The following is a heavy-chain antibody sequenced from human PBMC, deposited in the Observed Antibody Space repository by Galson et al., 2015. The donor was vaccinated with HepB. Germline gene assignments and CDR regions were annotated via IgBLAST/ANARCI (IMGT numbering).Heavy chain of an antibody. V-gene: IGHV1-18*01. CDR3: ARDIGQRLKPWPFFDY. CDR2: ISAYNGNR. J-gene: IGHJ4*02. Sequence: SVKVSCKASGYSFTYYGISWVRQAPGQGLEWMGWISAYNGNRNYAQKFQGRVTMTTETSASTVYMELRSLRSDDTAVYYCARDIGQRLKPWPFFDYWGQGTLVTVSS. D-gene: IGHD6-25*01. CDR1: GYSFTYYG.